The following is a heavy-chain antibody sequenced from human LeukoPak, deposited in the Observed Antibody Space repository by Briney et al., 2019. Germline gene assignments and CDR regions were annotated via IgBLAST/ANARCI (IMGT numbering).Heavy chain of an antibody. V-gene: IGHV3-30-3*01. J-gene: IGHJ4*02. CDR3: AREGSSGYHPY. CDR2: ISYDGSEK. D-gene: IGHD3-22*01. Sequence: QPGGSLRLSCAASGLTFSSYPMHWVRQAPGKGLEWLAVISYDGSEKHYADPVKGRFTISRDNSKNTVYLQMNSLRDEDTAVYYCAREGSSGYHPYWGQGILVTVSS. CDR1: GLTFSSYP.